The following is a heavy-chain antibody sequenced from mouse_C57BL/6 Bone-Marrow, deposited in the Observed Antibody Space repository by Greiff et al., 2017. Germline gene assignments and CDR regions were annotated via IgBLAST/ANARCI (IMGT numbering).Heavy chain of an antibody. J-gene: IGHJ2*01. CDR3: AHLWLRNY. D-gene: IGHD2-2*01. CDR1: GYTFTSYW. Sequence: VQLQQPGAELVKPGASVKLSCKASGYTFTSYWMQWVKQRPGQGLEWIGEIDPSDSYTNYSQKFKGKATLTVDTSSSTAYMQLSSLTSEDSAVYYCAHLWLRNYWGQGTTLTVSS. V-gene: IGHV1-50*01. CDR2: IDPSDSYT.